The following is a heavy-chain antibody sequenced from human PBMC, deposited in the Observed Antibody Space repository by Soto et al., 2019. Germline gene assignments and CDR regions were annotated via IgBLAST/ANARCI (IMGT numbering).Heavy chain of an antibody. CDR3: ARDHGDRPYYAFLSWYYIRSWFDR. Sequence: GASVQPSCAASGYTITSYGISWVRQAPGQGLEWMGWISAYNGNTNYAQKLQGRVTMTTDTSTSTAYMELRSLRSDDTAVYYCARDHGDRPYYAFLSWYYIRSWFDRCG. V-gene: IGHV1-18*01. J-gene: IGHJ5*02. CDR1: GYTITSYG. CDR2: ISAYNGNT. D-gene: IGHD3-3*01.